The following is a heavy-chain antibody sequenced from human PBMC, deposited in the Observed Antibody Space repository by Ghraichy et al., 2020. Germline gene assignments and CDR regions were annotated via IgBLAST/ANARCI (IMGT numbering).Heavy chain of an antibody. J-gene: IGHJ4*02. V-gene: IGHV3-30*18. D-gene: IGHD6-19*01. CDR2: ISYDGSNR. CDR3: AKEAVGLFDY. Sequence: SCVDSEFTFNSYGMHWVRQAPGKGLEWVAVISYDGSNRYYAESVKGRFTISRDNSKNTLYLQMNSLRSEDTAVYYCAKEAVGLFDYWGQGTLVIVSS. CDR1: EFTFNSYG.